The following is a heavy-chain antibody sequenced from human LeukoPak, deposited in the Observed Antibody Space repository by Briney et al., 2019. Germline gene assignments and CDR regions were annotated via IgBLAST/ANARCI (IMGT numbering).Heavy chain of an antibody. Sequence: PSETLSLTCTVSGGSISSYYWSWIRQPPGKGLGWIGYIYYSGSTAYNPSLKSRVTISVDTSKNQFSLKLSSVTAADTAVYYCARREANNYYGSGSYLYWGQGTLVTVSS. V-gene: IGHV4-59*08. CDR1: GGSISSYY. D-gene: IGHD3-10*01. CDR2: IYYSGST. CDR3: ARREANNYYGSGSYLY. J-gene: IGHJ4*02.